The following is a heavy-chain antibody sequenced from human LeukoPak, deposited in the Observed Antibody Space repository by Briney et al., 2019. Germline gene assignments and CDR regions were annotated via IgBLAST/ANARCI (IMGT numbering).Heavy chain of an antibody. D-gene: IGHD6-13*01. Sequence: SLSLSCALSGFTLTIYSMNWVRQAPGEGLGWVSSISSSSSYIYYVDSVKGRFTISRDNPKNSLYLQMNSLRAEDTPVYYCAASRSSSRWLFPLAFEIWGQGTMGTVSS. CDR3: AASRSSSRWLFPLAFEI. CDR1: GFTLTIYS. J-gene: IGHJ3*02. V-gene: IGHV3-21*01. CDR2: ISSSSSYI.